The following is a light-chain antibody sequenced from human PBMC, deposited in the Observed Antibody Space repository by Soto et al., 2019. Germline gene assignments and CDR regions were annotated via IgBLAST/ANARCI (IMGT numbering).Light chain of an antibody. Sequence: EIVLTQSPGTLSLSLGDRATLSCRASQSVSNDFLAWYQHRPGQSPRLLIYGASAQATGIPDGFSGSGSGTDFTLTISSLEPEDFDVYYCQHNGSSVGTFGPGTKVEVK. CDR1: QSVSNDF. CDR3: QHNGSSVGT. J-gene: IGKJ3*01. CDR2: GAS. V-gene: IGKV3-20*01.